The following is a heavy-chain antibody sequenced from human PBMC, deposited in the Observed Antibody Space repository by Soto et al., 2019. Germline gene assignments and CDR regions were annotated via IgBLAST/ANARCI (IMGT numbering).Heavy chain of an antibody. CDR1: GYTFGNHW. J-gene: IGHJ4*02. V-gene: IGHV3-74*01. CDR2: MNSDGSII. Sequence: GGSLRLSCAVAGYTFGNHWMHWVRQAPGKGLEWVSRMNSDGSIINYADSVKGRFTVSRDNAKNNLYLQMNSLRVEDTAVYYCATAEVDYWGPGTRVTVSS. CDR3: ATAEVDY.